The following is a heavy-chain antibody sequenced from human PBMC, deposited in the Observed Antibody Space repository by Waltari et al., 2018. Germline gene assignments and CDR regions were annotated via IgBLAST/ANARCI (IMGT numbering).Heavy chain of an antibody. CDR2: INHSGST. CDR1: GGSFSGYY. Sequence: QVQLQQWGAGLLKPSETLSLTCAVYGGSFSGYYWSWIRQPPGKGLEWIGEINHSGSTNYNPSLKSRVTISVDTSKNQFSLKLSSVTAADTAVYYCARGLTDCYRGGAFDIWGQGTMVTVSS. D-gene: IGHD3-16*02. J-gene: IGHJ3*02. V-gene: IGHV4-34*01. CDR3: ARGLTDCYRGGAFDI.